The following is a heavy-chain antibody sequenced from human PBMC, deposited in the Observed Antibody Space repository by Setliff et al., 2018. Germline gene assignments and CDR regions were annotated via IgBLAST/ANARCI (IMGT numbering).Heavy chain of an antibody. J-gene: IGHJ4*02. Sequence: PSETLSLTCNVSGDSISSTYHWGWIRQSPGKGLEWIGSIYYSGSTNYNPSLKSRVTISVDTSKNQFSLKLSSVTAADTALYYCTVYNTGSSKDHYWGQGTPVTVSS. V-gene: IGHV4-38-2*02. CDR2: IYYSGST. CDR3: TVYNTGSSKDHY. CDR1: GDSISSTYH. D-gene: IGHD2-8*02.